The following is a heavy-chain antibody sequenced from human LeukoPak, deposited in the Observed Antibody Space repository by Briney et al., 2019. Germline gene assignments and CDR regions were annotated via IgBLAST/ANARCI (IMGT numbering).Heavy chain of an antibody. Sequence: GALKISCKGSGYSFTSYWIGWARQMPGKGLELLVIIYPGDSDTRDSPSFQGQVPISGDKYISTAYLQWRSLKASDTAMYYCARHVSPNQDAFDIWGQGTMLTVSS. V-gene: IGHV5-51*01. CDR1: GYSFTSYW. J-gene: IGHJ3*02. CDR2: IYPGDSDT. CDR3: ARHVSPNQDAFDI. D-gene: IGHD1-14*01.